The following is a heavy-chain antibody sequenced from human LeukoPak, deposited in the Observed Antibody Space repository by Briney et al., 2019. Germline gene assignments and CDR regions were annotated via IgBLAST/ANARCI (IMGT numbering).Heavy chain of an antibody. Sequence: PGGSLTLTCTLSGVSVTDTLIDWVRQAPGKGPEWVALIYIDAGPVYADSVKGRFTISRDNSKNMVYLQMNGLRSEDSALYYCVRDPAGRQSWVEFDLWGQGTLVTVSS. CDR1: GVSVTDTL. CDR2: IYIDAGP. V-gene: IGHV3-66*02. J-gene: IGHJ5*02. CDR3: VRDPAGRQSWVEFDL. D-gene: IGHD3-10*01.